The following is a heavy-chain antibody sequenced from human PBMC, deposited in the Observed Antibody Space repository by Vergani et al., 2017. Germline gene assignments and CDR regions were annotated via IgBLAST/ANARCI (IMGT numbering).Heavy chain of an antibody. CDR3: ARGVYGILKGYRH. CDR2: INPSGGHT. Sequence: QVQVVQSGAEVKKSGASVKVSCKTSGYTLSNYYMHWVRQAPGQGLEWMGIINPSGGHTNYAQKFQGRVTMTRDTSTSTVYMELSSLRSEDTAIYYCARGVYGILKGYRHWGQGTLVNVSA. V-gene: IGHV1-46*03. CDR1: GYTLSNYY. J-gene: IGHJ4*02. D-gene: IGHD3-9*01.